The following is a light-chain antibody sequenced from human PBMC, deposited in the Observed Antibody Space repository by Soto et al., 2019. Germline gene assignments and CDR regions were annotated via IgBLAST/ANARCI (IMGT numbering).Light chain of an antibody. CDR3: MQALQSPVYT. CDR1: QSLLHSNGYNY. J-gene: IGKJ2*01. V-gene: IGKV2-28*01. CDR2: LGS. Sequence: DIVMTQSPLSLPVTPGEPASISCRSSQSLLHSNGYNYLDWYLQKPGQSPQLLIYLGSNRSSGVSDRFSGSGSGTDFTLKISRVVAEDVGVYYCMQALQSPVYTFGQGTKLEIK.